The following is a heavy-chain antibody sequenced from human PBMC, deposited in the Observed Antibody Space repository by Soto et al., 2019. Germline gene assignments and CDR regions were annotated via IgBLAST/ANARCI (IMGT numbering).Heavy chain of an antibody. CDR1: GGSTSSDNY. CDR3: AREGGESSDGLYYFDS. J-gene: IGHJ4*02. Sequence: SETLSLTCTVSGGSTSSDNYWSWIRQPPGKGLEWIGHIYYSGNTDYNPSLKSRLAISIDTSKNQFSLKLSAVTAADTAVYFCAREGGESSDGLYYFDSWGQGSLVTVSS. V-gene: IGHV4-30-4*01. D-gene: IGHD3-16*01. CDR2: IYYSGNT.